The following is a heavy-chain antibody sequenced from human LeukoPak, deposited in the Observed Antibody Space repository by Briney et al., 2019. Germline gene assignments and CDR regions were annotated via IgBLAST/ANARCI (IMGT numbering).Heavy chain of an antibody. CDR3: ASRAGRDGYNSHY. J-gene: IGHJ4*02. CDR2: INHSGST. V-gene: IGHV4-34*01. D-gene: IGHD5-24*01. Sequence: SSETLSLTCAVYGGSFSGYYWSWIRQPPGKGLEWIGEINHSGSTNYNPSLKSRVTISVDTSKNQFSLKLSSVTAADTAVYYCASRAGRDGYNSHYWGQGTLVTVSS. CDR1: GGSFSGYY.